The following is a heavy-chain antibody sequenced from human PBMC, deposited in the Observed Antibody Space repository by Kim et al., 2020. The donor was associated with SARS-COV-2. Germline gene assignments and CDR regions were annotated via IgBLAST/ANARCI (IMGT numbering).Heavy chain of an antibody. D-gene: IGHD3-3*01. V-gene: IGHV1-24*01. J-gene: IGHJ4*02. CDR1: GYTLTELS. CDR2: FDPEDGET. CDR3: ATDHYDFWSGYNYRVY. Sequence: ASVKVSCKVSGYTLTELSMHWVRQAPGKGLEWMGGFDPEDGETIYAQKFQGRVTMTEDTSTDTAYMELSSLRSEDTAVYYCATDHYDFWSGYNYRVYWGQGTLVTVSS.